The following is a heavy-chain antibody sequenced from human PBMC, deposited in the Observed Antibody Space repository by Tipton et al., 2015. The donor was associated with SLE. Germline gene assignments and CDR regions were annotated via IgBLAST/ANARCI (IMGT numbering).Heavy chain of an antibody. V-gene: IGHV3-73*01. CDR1: GFTFSGSS. D-gene: IGHD2-15*01. J-gene: IGHJ4*02. CDR2: IRDRANDYAT. Sequence: SLRLSCAASGFTFSGSSMHWVRQAPGKGLEWVGRIRDRANDYATAYAASLKGRFTISRDDSKNTAYLQINSLRAEDTAVYYCAKSPPWLAAALFDYWGQGTLVTVSS. CDR3: AKSPPWLAAALFDY.